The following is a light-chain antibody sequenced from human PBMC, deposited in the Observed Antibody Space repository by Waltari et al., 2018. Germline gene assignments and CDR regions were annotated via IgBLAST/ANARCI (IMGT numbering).Light chain of an antibody. CDR1: SGDVGNYNY. V-gene: IGLV2-8*01. Sequence: QSALTQPPSASGSPGQSVTVSCTGTSGDVGNYNYVSWYQQYPGKAPKPIIYEVTKRPSGVPDRVSGSKAGNTASLTVSGLRAEDEADYYCSSYAGSSTYVFGSGTKVTVL. CDR3: SSYAGSSTYV. J-gene: IGLJ1*01. CDR2: EVT.